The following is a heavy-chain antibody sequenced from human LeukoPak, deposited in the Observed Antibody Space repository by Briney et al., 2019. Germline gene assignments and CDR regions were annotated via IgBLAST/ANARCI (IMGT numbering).Heavy chain of an antibody. D-gene: IGHD6-19*01. CDR1: GYTFTDYA. J-gene: IGHJ4*02. CDR2: ISAYNGNT. Sequence: ASVKVSCKASGYTFTDYALHWVPQAPGQSLEWMGWISAYNGNTNYAQKFQGRVTITRNTSISTAYMELSSLRSEDTAVYYCARDGSGWYGFDYWGQGTLVTVSS. V-gene: IGHV1-8*03. CDR3: ARDGSGWYGFDY.